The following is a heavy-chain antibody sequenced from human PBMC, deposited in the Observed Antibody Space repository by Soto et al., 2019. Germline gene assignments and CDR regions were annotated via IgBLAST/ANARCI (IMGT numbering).Heavy chain of an antibody. CDR1: GFTFSSYW. CDR3: ARETVRASL. CDR2: IKQDGTEK. Sequence: EVQLVESGGDLVQPGGSLRLSCAASGFTFSSYWMTWVRQAPGRGLEWVANIKQDGTEKYYVGSVKGRFTISRDNAKNSLYLQMNSLRAEDTAVYYRARETVRASLWGQGTLVTVTS. D-gene: IGHD1-1*01. J-gene: IGHJ4*02. V-gene: IGHV3-7*04.